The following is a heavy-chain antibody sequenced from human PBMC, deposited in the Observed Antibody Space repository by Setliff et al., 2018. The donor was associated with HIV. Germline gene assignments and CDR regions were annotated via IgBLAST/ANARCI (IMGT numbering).Heavy chain of an antibody. CDR3: ARQNGMASRSGYYYIDV. CDR1: RGTFSSYA. J-gene: IGHJ6*03. D-gene: IGHD3-10*01. CDR2: IIPILGIA. Sequence: VASVTVSCKASRGTFSSYAISWVRQAPGQGLEWMGGIIPILGIANYAQKFQGRVTITADKSTRTAYMELSSLRSEDTAVYYCARQNGMASRSGYYYIDVWGKGTTVTVSS. V-gene: IGHV1-69*10.